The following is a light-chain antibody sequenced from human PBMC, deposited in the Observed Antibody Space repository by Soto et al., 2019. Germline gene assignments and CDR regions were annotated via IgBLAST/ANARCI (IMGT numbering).Light chain of an antibody. Sequence: EIVMTQSPATLSVSPGERATLSCGASQSVRSNLAWYQQKPGQAPRLLIYGASTRATGVPARFSGSWSGTEFTLTISSLQSEDFAVYYCQHYNNWPPWTFGQGTKVEIK. V-gene: IGKV3-15*01. CDR2: GAS. CDR3: QHYNNWPPWT. CDR1: QSVRSN. J-gene: IGKJ1*01.